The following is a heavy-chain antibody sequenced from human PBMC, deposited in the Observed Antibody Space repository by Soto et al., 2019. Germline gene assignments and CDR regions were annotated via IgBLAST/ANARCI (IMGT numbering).Heavy chain of an antibody. CDR3: ATVSPPYDYVWGSYRQPTLYYFDY. Sequence: ASVKVSCKVSGYTLTELSMHWVRQAPGKGLEWMGGFDPEDGETIYAQKFQGRVTMTEDTSTDTAYMELSSLRSEDTAVYYCATVSPPYDYVWGSYRQPTLYYFDYWGQGTLVTVSS. CDR1: GYTLTELS. D-gene: IGHD3-16*02. J-gene: IGHJ4*02. CDR2: FDPEDGET. V-gene: IGHV1-24*01.